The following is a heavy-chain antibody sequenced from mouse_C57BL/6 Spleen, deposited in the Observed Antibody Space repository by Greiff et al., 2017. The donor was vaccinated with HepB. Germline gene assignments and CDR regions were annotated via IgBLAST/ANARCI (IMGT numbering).Heavy chain of an antibody. CDR2: IRNKANGYTT. D-gene: IGHD1-1*02. CDR1: GFTFTDYY. Sequence: EVMLVESGGGLVQPGGSLSLSCAASGFTFTDYYMSWVRQPPGKALEWLGFIRNKANGYTTEYSASVKGRFTISRDNSPSILYLQMNALRAEDSATYYCASGGYYAMDYWGQGTSVTVSS. CDR3: ASGGYYAMDY. J-gene: IGHJ4*01. V-gene: IGHV7-3*01.